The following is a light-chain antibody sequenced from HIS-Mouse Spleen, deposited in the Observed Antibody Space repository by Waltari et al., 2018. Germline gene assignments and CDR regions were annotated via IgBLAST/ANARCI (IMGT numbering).Light chain of an antibody. V-gene: IGLV3-10*01. J-gene: IGLJ2*01. Sequence: SYELTQPPSVSVSPGQTARITCSGDALPKKYSYWYQQTAGQAPVLVIYEDSKRPSGIPGRFSGSSSETMATLTISGAQVEDEADYYCYSTDSSGNHRVFGGGTKLTVL. CDR2: EDS. CDR1: ALPKKY. CDR3: YSTDSSGNHRV.